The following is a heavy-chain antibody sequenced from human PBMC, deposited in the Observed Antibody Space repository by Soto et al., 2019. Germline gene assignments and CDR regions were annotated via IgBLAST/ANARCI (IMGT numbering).Heavy chain of an antibody. CDR3: AGDTYGLDV. Sequence: QVQMQESGPGLVKPSETLSLTCTVSGASINNYYCNWVRQPPGKGLEWIGSIHYSGTTHYNPSLASRVTISGAAARTQFSLRLRSVTASDAAVYYCAGDTYGLDVWGQGTTVTVSS. V-gene: IGHV4-59*01. CDR2: IHYSGTT. J-gene: IGHJ6*02. CDR1: GASINNYY.